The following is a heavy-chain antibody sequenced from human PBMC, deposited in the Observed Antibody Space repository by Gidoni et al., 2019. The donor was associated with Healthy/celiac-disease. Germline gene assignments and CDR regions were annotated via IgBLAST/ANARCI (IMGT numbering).Heavy chain of an antibody. V-gene: IGHV4-39*01. Sequence: QLQLQESGPGLVKPSETLSLTCTVSGGSISSSSYYWGWIRQPPGKGLEWIGSIYSSGSTYYNPSLKSRVTISVDTSKNQFSPKLSSVTAADTAVYYCARRGTYGSGSYYFDYWGQGTLVTVSS. CDR1: GGSISSSSYY. D-gene: IGHD3-10*01. CDR2: IYSSGST. J-gene: IGHJ4*02. CDR3: ARRGTYGSGSYYFDY.